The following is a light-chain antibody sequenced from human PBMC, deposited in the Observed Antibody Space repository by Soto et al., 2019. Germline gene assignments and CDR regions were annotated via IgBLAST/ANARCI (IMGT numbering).Light chain of an antibody. J-gene: IGKJ1*01. V-gene: IGKV1-5*01. CDR1: QSISSW. CDR2: DAS. CDR3: QQYNSYSRT. Sequence: DIPMTQSPSTLSASVGDRVTITCRASQSISSWLAWYQQKPGKAPKLLIYDASTLERGVPSRFSGTGSGTEFTLTISSLQPDDFATYYCQQYNSYSRTFGQGTNVDIK.